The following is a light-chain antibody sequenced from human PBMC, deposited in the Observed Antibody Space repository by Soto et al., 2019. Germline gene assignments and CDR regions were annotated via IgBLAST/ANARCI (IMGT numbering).Light chain of an antibody. CDR1: QGIVNW. V-gene: IGKV1-12*01. CDR2: AAS. Sequence: DIQMNQSPSSVSASVGDRVTITCRASQGIVNWLAWYQQKPGTAPKLLISAASSLQTGVPSRFSGSGSGTDFTLNISALQPEDSATYYCQRASSFPLTFGGGTNLEIK. J-gene: IGKJ4*01. CDR3: QRASSFPLT.